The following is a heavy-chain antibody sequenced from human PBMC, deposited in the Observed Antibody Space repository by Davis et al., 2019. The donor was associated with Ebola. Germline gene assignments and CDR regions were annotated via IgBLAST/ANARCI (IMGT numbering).Heavy chain of an antibody. CDR3: AKTLRAGRYYFDY. V-gene: IGHV5-51*01. CDR2: IYPADSDV. Sequence: GGSLRLSCKGSGYSFTSYWIGWVRQMPGRGLEWMGIIYPADSDVRYSPSFEGQVTLSVDTSISTAYLQFESLKGSDTAMYYCAKTLRAGRYYFDYWGQGTLVTVSS. D-gene: IGHD1-14*01. J-gene: IGHJ4*02. CDR1: GYSFTSYW.